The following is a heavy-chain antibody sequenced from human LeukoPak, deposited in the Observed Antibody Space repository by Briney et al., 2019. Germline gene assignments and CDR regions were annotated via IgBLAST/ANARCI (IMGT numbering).Heavy chain of an antibody. CDR1: GFTFSSYA. Sequence: QSGGSLRLSCAASGFTFSSYAMSWVRQAPGKGLEWVSAISGSGGSTYYADSVKGRFTISRDNSKNTLYLQMNSLRAEDTAVYYCARDQLRGSYVDYWGQGTLVTVSS. J-gene: IGHJ4*02. D-gene: IGHD1-26*01. V-gene: IGHV3-23*01. CDR3: ARDQLRGSYVDY. CDR2: ISGSGGST.